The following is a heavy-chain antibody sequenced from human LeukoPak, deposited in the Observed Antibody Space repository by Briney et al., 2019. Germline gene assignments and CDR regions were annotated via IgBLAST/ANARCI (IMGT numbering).Heavy chain of an antibody. D-gene: IGHD1-26*01. J-gene: IGHJ6*03. Sequence: PGGSLRLSCAASGFTFSSYSMSWVRQAPGKGLEWVANIKQDGSEKNYVGSVKGRFTIARDNAKNSLYLQMNSLRAEDTAVYYCACPWEHEGDYYYYMDVWGKGTTATISS. CDR3: ACPWEHEGDYYYYMDV. CDR2: IKQDGSEK. V-gene: IGHV3-7*01. CDR1: GFTFSSYS.